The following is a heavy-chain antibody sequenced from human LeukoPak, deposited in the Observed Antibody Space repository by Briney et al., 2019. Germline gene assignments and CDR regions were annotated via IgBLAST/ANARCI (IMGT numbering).Heavy chain of an antibody. CDR2: IYYSGKT. V-gene: IGHV4-39*07. Sequence: PSETLSLTCTVSGGSIGRSSYYWGWIRQPPGKGLEWIGNIYYSGKTDYNPSLKSRVTISVDTSKNQFSLKLSSVTAADTAVYYCAIVAAKTVEYWGQGTLVTVSS. J-gene: IGHJ4*02. CDR1: GGSIGRSSYY. D-gene: IGHD2-15*01. CDR3: AIVAAKTVEY.